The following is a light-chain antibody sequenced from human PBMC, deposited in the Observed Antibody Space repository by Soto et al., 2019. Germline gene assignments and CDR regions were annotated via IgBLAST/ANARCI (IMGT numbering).Light chain of an antibody. V-gene: IGKV3-15*01. J-gene: IGKJ4*01. CDR3: QQYNNWPLT. CDR1: QIVGSK. Sequence: EVVLTQSPVTLSLSPGERATLSCRASQIVGSKLAWYQQKPGQAPRLLIYGASTRATGIPARFSGSGSVTEFTLTISSLQSEDFAVYYCQQYNNWPLTFGGGTKVDIK. CDR2: GAS.